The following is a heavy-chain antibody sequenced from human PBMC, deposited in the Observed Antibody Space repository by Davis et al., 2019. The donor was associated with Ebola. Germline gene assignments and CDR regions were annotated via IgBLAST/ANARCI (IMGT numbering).Heavy chain of an antibody. CDR2: ISYDGSNK. V-gene: IGHV3-30-3*01. CDR1: GFTFSSYA. J-gene: IGHJ4*02. D-gene: IGHD1-26*01. Sequence: PGGSLRLSCAASGFTFSSYAMHWVRQAPGKGLEWVAVISYDGSNKYYADSVKGRFTISRDNSKNTLYLQMNSLRAEDTAVYYCARAGATGGYCFDYWGQGTLVTVSS. CDR3: ARAGATGGYCFDY.